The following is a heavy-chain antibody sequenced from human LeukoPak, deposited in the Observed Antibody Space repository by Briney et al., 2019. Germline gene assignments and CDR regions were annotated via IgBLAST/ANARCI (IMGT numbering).Heavy chain of an antibody. D-gene: IGHD3-9*01. J-gene: IGHJ3*02. CDR1: GFTVSSNY. CDR2: TSWNSGSI. V-gene: IGHV3-9*01. CDR3: AKDTIYDILTGALGAFDI. Sequence: GGSLRLSCAASGFTVSSNYMSWVRQAPGKGLEWVSGTSWNSGSIGYADSVKGRFTISRDNAKNSLYLQMNSLRAEDTALYYCAKDTIYDILTGALGAFDIWGQGTMVTVSS.